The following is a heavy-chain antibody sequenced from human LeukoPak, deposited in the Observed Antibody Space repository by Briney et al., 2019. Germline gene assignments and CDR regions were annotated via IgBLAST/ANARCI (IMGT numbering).Heavy chain of an antibody. CDR1: GFTFSSYE. V-gene: IGHV3-48*03. J-gene: IGHJ4*02. CDR3: AREISGYGFFDY. D-gene: IGHD5-12*01. Sequence: GGSLRLSCAASGFTFSSYEMNWVRQAPGKGLEWVSYISSSGSTIYYADSVKGRFTISRDNAKNSLYLQMNSLRAEDTAVYYCAREISGYGFFDYWGQGTLVTVSS. CDR2: ISSSGSTI.